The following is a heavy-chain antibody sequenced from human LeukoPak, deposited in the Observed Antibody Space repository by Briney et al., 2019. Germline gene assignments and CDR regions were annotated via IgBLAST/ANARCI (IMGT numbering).Heavy chain of an antibody. CDR3: AKDSLDLRRSHWGEPVD. CDR2: ISWNSGSI. J-gene: IGHJ4*02. CDR1: GFTFDDYA. Sequence: GGSLRLSCAASGFTFDDYAMHWVRQAPGKGLEWVSGISWNSGSIGYADSVKGRFTISRDNAKNSLYLQMNSLRAEDTALYYCAKDSLDLRRSHWGEPVDWGQGTLVTVSS. V-gene: IGHV3-9*01. D-gene: IGHD3-16*01.